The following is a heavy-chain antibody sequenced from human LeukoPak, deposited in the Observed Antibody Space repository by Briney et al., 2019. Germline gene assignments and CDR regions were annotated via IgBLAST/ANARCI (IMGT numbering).Heavy chain of an antibody. CDR3: ARDRSGWYQNYFDY. D-gene: IGHD6-19*01. CDR1: GGSISSGGYY. Sequence: SETLSLTCTVSGGSISSGGYYWSWIRQHPGKGLEWIGYIYYSGSTYYNPSLKSRVTISVDTSKNQFSLKLSSVTAADTAVYYCARDRSGWYQNYFDYWGLGTLVTVSS. CDR2: IYYSGST. V-gene: IGHV4-31*03. J-gene: IGHJ4*02.